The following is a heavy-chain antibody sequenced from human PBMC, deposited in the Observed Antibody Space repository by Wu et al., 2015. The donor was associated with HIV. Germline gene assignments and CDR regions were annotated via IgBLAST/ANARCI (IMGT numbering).Heavy chain of an antibody. CDR2: ISAYNGNT. CDR1: GGTFSTYA. V-gene: IGHV1-18*01. CDR3: ARLWILTGYEGNWFDP. D-gene: IGHD3-9*01. Sequence: QVQLVQSGAEVKKPGSSVTVSCEASGGTFSTYAISWVRQAPGQGLEWMGWISAYNGNTNYAQKLQGRVTMTTDTSTSTAYMELRSLRSDDTAVYYCARLWILTGYEGNWFDPWGQGTLVTVSS. J-gene: IGHJ5*02.